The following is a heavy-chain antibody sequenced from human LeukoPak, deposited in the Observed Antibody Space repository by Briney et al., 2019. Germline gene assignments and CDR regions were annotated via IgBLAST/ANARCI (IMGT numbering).Heavy chain of an antibody. J-gene: IGHJ4*02. CDR3: AKGLQWLLLY. Sequence: GGSLRLSCAGSGFSFSSYGMHWVRQAPGKGLEWVAFIRYDGSNKYYADSVKGRFTISRDNSKNTLYLQMNSLRAEDTAVYYCAKGLQWLLLYWGQGTLVTVSS. V-gene: IGHV3-30*02. CDR2: IRYDGSNK. D-gene: IGHD3-22*01. CDR1: GFSFSSYG.